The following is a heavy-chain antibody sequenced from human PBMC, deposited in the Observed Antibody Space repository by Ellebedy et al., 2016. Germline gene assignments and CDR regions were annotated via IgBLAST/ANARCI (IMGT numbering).Heavy chain of an antibody. CDR1: GFTFSSYS. V-gene: IGHV3-21*04. D-gene: IGHD5-12*01. J-gene: IGHJ4*02. Sequence: GESLKISCAASGFTFSSYSMNWVRQAPGKGLEWVSSISSSSSYIYYADSVKGRFTISRDNAKNSLYLQMNSLRAEDTAVYYCARDSVYSGFAYWGQGTLVTVSS. CDR3: ARDSVYSGFAY. CDR2: ISSSSSYI.